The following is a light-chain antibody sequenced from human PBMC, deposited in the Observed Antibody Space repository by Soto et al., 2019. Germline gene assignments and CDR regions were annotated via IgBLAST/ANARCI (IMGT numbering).Light chain of an antibody. CDR1: QSISTY. CDR3: QQSHSAPLT. V-gene: IGKV1-39*01. Sequence: DIQMTQSPSSLSASVGDRVTISCRASQSISTYLNWYQHKPGQAPSLLIYVASSLPAGVPSRFSGSGSGTDFTLTISSLQPEDFATYFCQQSHSAPLTFGGGTKVEIK. CDR2: VAS. J-gene: IGKJ4*01.